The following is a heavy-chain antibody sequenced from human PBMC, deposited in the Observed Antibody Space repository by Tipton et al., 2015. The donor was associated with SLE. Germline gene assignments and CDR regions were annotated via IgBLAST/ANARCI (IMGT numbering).Heavy chain of an antibody. J-gene: IGHJ4*02. CDR3: AKARTCWYGTCYDY. D-gene: IGHD6-13*01. Sequence: GSLRLSCAASGFTFSSYGMHWVRQAPGKGLEWVSFIRHDGSNNYHADSVKGRFTISRDNSKNMLYLEMNSLRPEDTAVYYCAKARTCWYGTCYDYWGQGALVTVSS. CDR2: IRHDGSNN. V-gene: IGHV3-30*02. CDR1: GFTFSSYG.